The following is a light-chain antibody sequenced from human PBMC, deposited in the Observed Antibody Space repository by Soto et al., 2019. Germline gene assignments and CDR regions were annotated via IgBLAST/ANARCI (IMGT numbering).Light chain of an antibody. CDR3: SSYTSSSTLV. J-gene: IGLJ2*01. CDR1: SSDVGRYNY. V-gene: IGLV2-14*01. CDR2: EVS. Sequence: QSVLTQPASVSGSPGQSITISCTGTSSDVGRYNYVSWYQHHPGKAPKLVIYEVSNRPSGVSNRFSGSKSGNTASLTISGLQAEDEADYYCSSYTSSSTLVFGGGTQLTVL.